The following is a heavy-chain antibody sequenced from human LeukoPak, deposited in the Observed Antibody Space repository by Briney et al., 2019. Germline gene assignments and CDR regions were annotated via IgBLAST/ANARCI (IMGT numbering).Heavy chain of an antibody. Sequence: GGSLRLSCAASGFTFSSYAMSWVRQAPGKGLEWVSGISGSAVNTYYADSVKGRFTISRDNSQNTLYLQMSSLRAEDSAVYYCAKADGSGTYYTRPSDYWGQGALVTVS. J-gene: IGHJ4*02. D-gene: IGHD3-10*01. CDR2: ISGSAVNT. CDR1: GFTFSSYA. CDR3: AKADGSGTYYTRPSDY. V-gene: IGHV3-23*01.